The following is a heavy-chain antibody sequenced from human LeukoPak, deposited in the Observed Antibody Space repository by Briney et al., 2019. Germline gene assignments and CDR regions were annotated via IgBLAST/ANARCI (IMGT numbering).Heavy chain of an antibody. Sequence: SLRXSCAASGFTFSSYNMNWVRQAPGKGLEWLTYVSSSSSIIYSADSVKGRFTVSRDNAKNSLYLQMNSLRAEDTAVYYCARKNLVPFDLWGQGTLVTVSS. J-gene: IGHJ4*02. CDR1: GFTFSSYN. D-gene: IGHD6-13*01. CDR3: ARKNLVPFDL. CDR2: VSSSSSII. V-gene: IGHV3-48*01.